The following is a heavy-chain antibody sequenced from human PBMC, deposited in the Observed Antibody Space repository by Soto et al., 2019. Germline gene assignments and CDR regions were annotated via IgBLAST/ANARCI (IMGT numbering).Heavy chain of an antibody. CDR2: IYPGDSDT. J-gene: IGHJ5*02. D-gene: IGHD2-2*01. CDR3: ARAHYCSSTSCYVNWFDP. V-gene: IGHV5-51*01. Sequence: PGESLKISCKGSGYSFTSYWIGWVRQMPGKGLEWMGIIYPGDSDTRYSPSFQGQVTISADKSISTAYLQWGSLKASDTAMYYCARAHYCSSTSCYVNWFDPWGQGTLVTVSS. CDR1: GYSFTSYW.